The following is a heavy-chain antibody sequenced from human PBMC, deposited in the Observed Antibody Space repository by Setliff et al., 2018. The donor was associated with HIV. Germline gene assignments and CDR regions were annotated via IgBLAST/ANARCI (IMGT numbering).Heavy chain of an antibody. CDR3: ARDSEWGSYIFWTFDI. J-gene: IGHJ3*02. D-gene: IGHD1-26*01. V-gene: IGHV1-3*04. CDR1: GYTFSSYA. CDR2: INTGNGNT. Sequence: GASVKVSCKASGYTFSSYAINWVRQAPGQRLEWMGRINTGNGNTRYSQSFQGRVTITSDTSASTAYMELRSLRSDDTAVYYCARDSEWGSYIFWTFDIWGQGTMVTVSS.